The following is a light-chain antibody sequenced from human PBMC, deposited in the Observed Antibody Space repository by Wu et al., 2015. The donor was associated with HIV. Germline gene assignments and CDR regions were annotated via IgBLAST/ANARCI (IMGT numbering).Light chain of an antibody. J-gene: IGKJ3*01. CDR3: QHRSNWPPLFT. CDR2: DAS. Sequence: EVVLTQSPATLSLSPGERATLSCRASQSVSNDLAWYQQKPGQAPRLLIYDASDRATGIPGRFSGSGSGTDFTLTISSLEPEDFALYYCQHRSNWPPLFTFGPGTKVDI. CDR1: QSVSND. V-gene: IGKV3-11*01.